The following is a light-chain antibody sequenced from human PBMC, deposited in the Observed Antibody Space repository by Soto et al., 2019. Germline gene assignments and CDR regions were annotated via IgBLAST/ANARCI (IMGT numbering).Light chain of an antibody. V-gene: IGKV3-20*01. CDR2: GAS. Sequence: EILLTQSPGTLSLSPGERATLSCRASQSVSSSYLSWYQLKPGQAPRLLIYGASSRATGIPDRFSGSGSGTDFTLTISRLEPEDFAVYYCQQYGYSFRAFGQGTKVEF. J-gene: IGKJ1*01. CDR3: QQYGYSFRA. CDR1: QSVSSSY.